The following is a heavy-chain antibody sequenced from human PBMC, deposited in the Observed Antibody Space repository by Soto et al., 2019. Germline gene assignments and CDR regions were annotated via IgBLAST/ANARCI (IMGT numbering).Heavy chain of an antibody. D-gene: IGHD4-17*01. CDR1: GYIFSDYG. J-gene: IGHJ4*02. CDR2: ISGYSGNA. CDR3: AKRTSGTTWGESDY. V-gene: IGHV1-18*04. Sequence: QVQVMQSGAEVKKPGDSVKVSCKTSGYIFSDYGINWVRQAPGQGPEWMGWISGYSGNANLAQKFQGRVTMTTDKSTRTPYMELRRLRSDDTAVYYCAKRTSGTTWGESDYWGQGTLVTVSS.